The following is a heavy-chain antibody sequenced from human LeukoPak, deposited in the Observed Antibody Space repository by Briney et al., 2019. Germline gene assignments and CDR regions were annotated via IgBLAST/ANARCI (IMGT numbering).Heavy chain of an antibody. CDR2: IYYSGST. D-gene: IGHD3-10*01. Sequence: PSETLSLTCTVSGGSLSSSSYYWGWIRQPPGKGLEWIGSIYYSGSTYYNPSLKSRVTISVDTSKNQFSLKLSSVTAADTAVYYCARGPRLWFGELFVDPWGQGTLVTVSS. CDR1: GGSLSSSSYY. CDR3: ARGPRLWFGELFVDP. J-gene: IGHJ5*02. V-gene: IGHV4-39*07.